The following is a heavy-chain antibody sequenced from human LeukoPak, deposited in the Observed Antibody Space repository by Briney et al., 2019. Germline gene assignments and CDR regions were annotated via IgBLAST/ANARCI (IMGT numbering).Heavy chain of an antibody. CDR1: GFRFTNYW. CDR3: ARIGYSSSSFDY. V-gene: IGHV3-7*01. Sequence: PGGSLRPSCAASGFRFTNYWMSWVRQAPGKGLEWVANIKQDGSEKDYVDSMKGRFTISRDNAKNSVYLQVNSLRAEDTAVYYCARIGYSSSSFDYWGQGTLVTVSS. J-gene: IGHJ4*02. D-gene: IGHD6-13*01. CDR2: IKQDGSEK.